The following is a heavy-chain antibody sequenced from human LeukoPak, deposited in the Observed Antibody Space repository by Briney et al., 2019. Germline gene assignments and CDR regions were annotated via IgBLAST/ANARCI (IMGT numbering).Heavy chain of an antibody. CDR3: ARDGSGSYYDY. CDR1: GFTFTSYN. Sequence: GGSLRLSCAASGFTFTSYNIHWVRQAPGKGLEYVSAISHNGGSTNYANSVKDRFTISRDNSKNTVYLQMGSLRDEDMAVYYCARDGSGSYYDYWGRETLVTVSS. J-gene: IGHJ4*02. D-gene: IGHD1-26*01. V-gene: IGHV3-64*01. CDR2: ISHNGGST.